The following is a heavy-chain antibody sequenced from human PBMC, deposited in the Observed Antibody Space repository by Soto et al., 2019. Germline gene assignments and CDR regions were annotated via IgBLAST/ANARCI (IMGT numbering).Heavy chain of an antibody. D-gene: IGHD1-26*01. V-gene: IGHV3-21*01. CDR2: ISRSSSYI. Sequence: GGSLRLSCAASGFTFSSYSMTWVRQAPGKGLEWVSSISRSSSYIYYADSVLGRFTISRDNAKNSLYLQMNSLRAEDTAVYFCARPPIVGATHEFDFWGQGTLVTVSS. CDR1: GFTFSSYS. CDR3: ARPPIVGATHEFDF. J-gene: IGHJ4*02.